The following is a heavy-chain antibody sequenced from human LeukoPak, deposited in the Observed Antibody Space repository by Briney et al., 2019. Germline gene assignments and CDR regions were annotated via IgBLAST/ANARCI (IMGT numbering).Heavy chain of an antibody. CDR1: GFTFSSYS. D-gene: IGHD3-10*01. CDR3: ARSRRSPPGFFDY. CDR2: ISGSGDTI. Sequence: GGSLRLSCAASGFTFSSYSMNWVRQAPGKGLEWVSYISGSGDTIHYADSVKGRFTISRDNARNSLYLQMNSLRAEDTAVYSCARSRRSPPGFFDYWGQGTLVTVSS. J-gene: IGHJ4*02. V-gene: IGHV3-48*04.